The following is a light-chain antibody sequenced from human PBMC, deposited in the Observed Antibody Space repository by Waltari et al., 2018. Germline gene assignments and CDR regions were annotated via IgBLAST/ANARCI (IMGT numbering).Light chain of an antibody. Sequence: EIVLTQSPGTLSLSLGERATLSCRASQSVSGNNLAWYHQKPCQAPRLLLYGASSRATDIPDRFSGSGSGTDFTLTISRLEPEDFAVYYCQQYVTSPPSYTFGQGTKLDIK. CDR2: GAS. J-gene: IGKJ2*01. CDR3: QQYVTSPPSYT. V-gene: IGKV3-20*01. CDR1: QSVSGNN.